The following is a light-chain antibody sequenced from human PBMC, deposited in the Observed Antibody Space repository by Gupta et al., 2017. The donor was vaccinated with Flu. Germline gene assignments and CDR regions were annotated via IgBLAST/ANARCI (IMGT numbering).Light chain of an antibody. V-gene: IGLV1-40*01. J-gene: IGLJ1*01. CDR1: SSNVGTTYP. Sequence: QSLLTQPPSVSGAPGQMVTISCTGISSNVGTTYPVHWYQQLPGTAPKLLIYGDSNRPSGVPDRFSGSKFGTSAALAIAGLQAEDDGDYYCQSYDRRLNYVFGTGTKVTV. CDR3: QSYDRRLNYV. CDR2: GDS.